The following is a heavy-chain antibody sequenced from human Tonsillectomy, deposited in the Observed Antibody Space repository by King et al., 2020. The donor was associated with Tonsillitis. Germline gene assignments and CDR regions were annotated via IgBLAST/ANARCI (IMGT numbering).Heavy chain of an antibody. CDR2: ISYSGST. CDR1: GGSINSISYY. CDR3: AGHSGGSYQGGWFVP. J-gene: IGHJ5*02. V-gene: IGHV4-39*01. D-gene: IGHD1-26*01. Sequence: LQLQESGPGLVKPSETLSLTCTVSGGSINSISYYWGWIRQPPGGGLEWIASISYSGSTYYNPSLKSRVTISVDTSKNQFSLKLSSVTAADTAVYSCAGHSGGSYQGGWFVPWGQGTLVTFSS.